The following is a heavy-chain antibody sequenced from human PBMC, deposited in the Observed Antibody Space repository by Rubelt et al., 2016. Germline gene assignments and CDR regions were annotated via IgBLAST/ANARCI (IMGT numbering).Heavy chain of an antibody. Sequence: QVQLVQSGAEVKRPGASVKVSCKASGYTFTSYGIGWVRQAPGQGLEWMGWISVYNGNTNYAQKLQGRVTMTTETSRSTAYMVLRSLGSDDTAVYDGARVGFGLPADDWGQGTLVTVSS. V-gene: IGHV1-18*01. J-gene: IGHJ4*02. CDR3: ARVGFGLPADD. CDR2: ISVYNGNT. D-gene: IGHD3/OR15-3a*01. CDR1: GYTFTSYG.